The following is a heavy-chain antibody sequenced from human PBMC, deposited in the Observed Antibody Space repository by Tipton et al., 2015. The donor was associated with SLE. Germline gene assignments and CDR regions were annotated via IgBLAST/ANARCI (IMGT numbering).Heavy chain of an antibody. J-gene: IGHJ4*02. CDR1: GFTLSDYW. CDR3: VRPYSYGSVY. V-gene: IGHV3-7*01. D-gene: IGHD5-18*01. Sequence: SLRLSYAASGFTLSDYWMTWVRQAPAKGLEWVANIKQDGSEKYYVDSVKGRFNISRDNAKNSLYLQMNSLRAEDTAVYYCVRPYSYGSVYWGQGNLVTVSS. CDR2: IKQDGSEK.